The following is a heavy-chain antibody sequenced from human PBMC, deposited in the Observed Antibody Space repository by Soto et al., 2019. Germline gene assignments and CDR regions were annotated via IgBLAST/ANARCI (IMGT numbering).Heavy chain of an antibody. Sequence: QVQLVQSGAEVKKPGASVKVSCKASGYTFTSYYMHWLRQAPGQGLEWMGIINPSGGSTSYAQKFQGRVAMTRDTSTSTVYMELSSLRSEDTAVYYCARDRYYDILTGVSGFDYWGQGTLVTVSS. V-gene: IGHV1-46*03. CDR2: INPSGGST. D-gene: IGHD3-9*01. CDR1: GYTFTSYY. J-gene: IGHJ4*02. CDR3: ARDRYYDILTGVSGFDY.